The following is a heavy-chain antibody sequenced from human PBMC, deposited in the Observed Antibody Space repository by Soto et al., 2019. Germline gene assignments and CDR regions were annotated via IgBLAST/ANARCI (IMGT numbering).Heavy chain of an antibody. CDR3: ARTPWDGYTGYYFDY. J-gene: IGHJ4*02. Sequence: PSETLSLTCTVVGGSTNNYYWGWIRQPPGKGLEWIGYSYYSGNTNYNPSLKSRVTISVDKSKNQFSLKLSSVTAADTAVYSCARTPWDGYTGYYFDYWGQGTLVTVSS. V-gene: IGHV4-59*12. CDR1: GGSTNNYY. CDR2: SYYSGNT. D-gene: IGHD5-18*01.